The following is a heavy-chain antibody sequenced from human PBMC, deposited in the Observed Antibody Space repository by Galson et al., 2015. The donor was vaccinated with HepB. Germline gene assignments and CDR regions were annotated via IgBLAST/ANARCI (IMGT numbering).Heavy chain of an antibody. CDR3: ARVVGSTNWFDP. V-gene: IGHV1-2*06. D-gene: IGHD2-15*01. CDR1: GYIFTGYY. Sequence: SCKASGYIFTGYYIHWVRQAPGQGLEWMGRINPNSGGPEYAQKFQGRVTMTRETSISTAYMHLNRLRSDDTAVYYCARVVGSTNWFDPWGQGTLVTVSS. J-gene: IGHJ5*02. CDR2: INPNSGGP.